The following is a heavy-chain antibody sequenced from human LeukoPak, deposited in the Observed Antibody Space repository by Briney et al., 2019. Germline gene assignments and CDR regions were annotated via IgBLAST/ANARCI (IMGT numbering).Heavy chain of an antibody. D-gene: IGHD3-22*01. J-gene: IGHJ6*02. V-gene: IGHV1-69*04. CDR1: GGTFSSYA. CDR3: ASRYYYDSSGYYHYYFGMDV. CDR2: IIPILGKA. Sequence: SVTVSCKASGGTFSSYAISWVRQAPGQGLEWMGRIIPILGKAKYAQKFQGRVTITADKSTSTAYMELSSLRSEDTAVYYCASRYYYDSSGYYHYYFGMDVWGQKTAV.